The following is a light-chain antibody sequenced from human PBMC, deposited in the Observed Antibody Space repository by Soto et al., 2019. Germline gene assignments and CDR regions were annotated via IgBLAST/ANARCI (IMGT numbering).Light chain of an antibody. CDR1: QSVSNN. CDR2: GVS. V-gene: IGKV3-15*01. Sequence: DIVMTQSPSTPSVYPFEIATRSCRASQSVSNNFAWYQQKPGQVPRLLIYGVSTRATGIPARFSGSGSGTEFTLTISSLQSEDFAVYYCQQYNNWPITFGQGTRLEIK. J-gene: IGKJ5*01. CDR3: QQYNNWPIT.